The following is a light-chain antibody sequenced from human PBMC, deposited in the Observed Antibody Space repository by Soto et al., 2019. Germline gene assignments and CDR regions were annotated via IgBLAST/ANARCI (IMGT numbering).Light chain of an antibody. V-gene: IGLV2-23*01. J-gene: IGLJ1*01. Sequence: QSALTQPASVSGSPGQSITISCTGTSSDVGSYNLVSWYQQHPGKAPKLMIYEGSKRPSGVSNRFSGSKSGNTASLTISGLQAEDEADYYCCSYAGRSTWVFGAGTKVSV. CDR3: CSYAGRSTWV. CDR1: SSDVGSYNL. CDR2: EGS.